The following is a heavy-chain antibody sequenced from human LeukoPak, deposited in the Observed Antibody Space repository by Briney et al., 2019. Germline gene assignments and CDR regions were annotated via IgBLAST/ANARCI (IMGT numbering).Heavy chain of an antibody. CDR2: IYYSGST. CDR3: AGDYGSGSYRFDY. Sequence: SETLSLTCTVSGGSISSYSWSWVRQPPGRGLEWIGYIYYSGSTIYNPSLKTRLTMSLDTSKNQFSLKLNSVTAADTAVYYCAGDYGSGSYRFDYWGQGTLVTVSS. CDR1: GGSISSYS. J-gene: IGHJ4*02. V-gene: IGHV4-59*12. D-gene: IGHD3-10*01.